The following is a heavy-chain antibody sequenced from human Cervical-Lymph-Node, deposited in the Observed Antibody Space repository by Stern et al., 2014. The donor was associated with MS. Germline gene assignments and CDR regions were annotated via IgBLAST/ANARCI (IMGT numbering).Heavy chain of an antibody. J-gene: IGHJ6*02. D-gene: IGHD1-26*01. CDR2: IWYDGSNK. V-gene: IGHV3-33*01. Sequence: EQLVESGGGVVQPGRSLRLSCAASGFTFSSYGMHWVRQAPGKGLEWLAVIWYDGSNKYYADSVKGRFTISRDNSKNTLYLQMNSLRAEDTAVYYCARDCKLRYYYYGMDVWGQGTTVTVSS. CDR1: GFTFSSYG. CDR3: ARDCKLRYYYYGMDV.